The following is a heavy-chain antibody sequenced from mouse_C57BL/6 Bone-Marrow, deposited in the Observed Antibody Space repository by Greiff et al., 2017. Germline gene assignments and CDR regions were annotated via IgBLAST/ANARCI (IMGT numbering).Heavy chain of an antibody. D-gene: IGHD4-1*01. Sequence: VQLLQSGAELVRPGSSVKVSCKASGYAFTNYWIEWVKQRPGQGLEWIGVISPGSGGTYYNEKCKGKATLTADKTSSTAYMQLSSLTSEESAVYFCARSKNWDSWFAYWGQGTLVTVSA. V-gene: IGHV1-54*01. CDR3: ARSKNWDSWFAY. CDR2: ISPGSGGT. CDR1: GYAFTNYW. J-gene: IGHJ3*01.